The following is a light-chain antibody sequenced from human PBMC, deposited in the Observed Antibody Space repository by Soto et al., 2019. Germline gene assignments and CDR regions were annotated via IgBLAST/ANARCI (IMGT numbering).Light chain of an antibody. CDR1: SSDVGDYNY. CDR3: CSCAVRHSISVF. CDR2: EVT. J-gene: IGLJ1*01. Sequence: QSALTQPPSASGSPGQSVTISCTGTSSDVGDYNYVSWYQQHPGKAPKLMISEVTMRPSLVRDRFSGSKSANTASLTVSGLQAEDEADDYFCSCAVRHSISVFFGTGTKLTVL. V-gene: IGLV2-8*01.